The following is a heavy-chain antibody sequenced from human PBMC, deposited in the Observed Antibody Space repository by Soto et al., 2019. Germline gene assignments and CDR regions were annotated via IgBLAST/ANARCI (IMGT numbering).Heavy chain of an antibody. CDR1: GFTFDDYA. D-gene: IGHD1-7*01. CDR2: ISWNSGSI. CDR3: ARDNAGITGTTLGLGSYYYYGMDV. V-gene: IGHV3-9*01. J-gene: IGHJ6*02. Sequence: GGSLRLSCAASGFTFDDYAMHWVRQAPGKGLEWVSGISWNSGSIDYADSVKGRFTISRDNAKNSLYLQMNSLRAEDTAVYYCARDNAGITGTTLGLGSYYYYGMDVWGQGTTVTV.